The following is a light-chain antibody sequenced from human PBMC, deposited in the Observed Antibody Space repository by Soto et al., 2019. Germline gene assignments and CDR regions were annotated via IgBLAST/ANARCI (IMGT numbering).Light chain of an antibody. V-gene: IGLV1-44*01. Sequence: QSALTQPPSASRTPGQRVTISCSGSSSNIQNNIVNWYQQLPGTAPKLLIYNTNQRPSGVPDRFSGSKSGTSASLAISGLQSEDEADYFCAEWDDSLNGVVFGGGTKLTVL. CDR2: NTN. J-gene: IGLJ2*01. CDR3: AEWDDSLNGVV. CDR1: SSNIQNNI.